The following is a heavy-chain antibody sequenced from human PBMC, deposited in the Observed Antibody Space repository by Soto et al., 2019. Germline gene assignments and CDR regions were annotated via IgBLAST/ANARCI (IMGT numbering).Heavy chain of an antibody. CDR2: IYHSGST. CDR1: SDSISNDRW. CDR3: ARGGSGTSTNWFDP. J-gene: IGHJ5*02. Sequence: PSETLSLTCAVSSDSISNDRWWSWVRQPPGKGLEWIGEIYHSGSTNYNPSLESRVTISVDKSQNQFSLKLSSVTAADTAVYYCARGGSGTSTNWFDPWGQGTLVTVSS. V-gene: IGHV4-4*02. D-gene: IGHD3-10*01.